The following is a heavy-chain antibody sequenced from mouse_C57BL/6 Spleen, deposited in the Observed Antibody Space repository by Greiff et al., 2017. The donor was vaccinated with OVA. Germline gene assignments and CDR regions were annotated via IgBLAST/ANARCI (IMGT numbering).Heavy chain of an antibody. D-gene: IGHD1-2*01. Sequence: QVQLQQSGAELVKPGASVKISCKASGYAFSSYWMNWVKQRPGKGLEWIGQIYPGDGDTNYNGKFKGKATLTADKSSSTAYMQLSSLTSEDSAVYFCARSGEYGYYFDYWGQGTTLTVSS. J-gene: IGHJ2*01. CDR2: IYPGDGDT. CDR3: ARSGEYGYYFDY. V-gene: IGHV1-80*01. CDR1: GYAFSSYW.